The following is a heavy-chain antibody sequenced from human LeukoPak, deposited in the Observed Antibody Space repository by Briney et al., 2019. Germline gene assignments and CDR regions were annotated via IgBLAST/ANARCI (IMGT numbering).Heavy chain of an antibody. CDR1: GYTFTSYY. Sequence: ASVKASCKASGYTFTSYYMHWVRQAPGQGLEWMGIINPSGGSTSYAQKFQGRVTMTRDMSTSTVYMELSSLRSEDTAVYYCAREGYYDSSGYYGYFDYWGQGTLVTVSS. V-gene: IGHV1-46*01. J-gene: IGHJ4*02. CDR2: INPSGGST. D-gene: IGHD3-22*01. CDR3: AREGYYDSSGYYGYFDY.